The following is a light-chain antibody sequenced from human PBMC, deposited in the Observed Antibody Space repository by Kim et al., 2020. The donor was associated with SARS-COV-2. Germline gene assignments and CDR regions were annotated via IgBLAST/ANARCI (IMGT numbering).Light chain of an antibody. CDR1: QDINNW. V-gene: IGKV1-12*02. Sequence: DIQMTQSPSSVSASIGDRVTITCRASQDINNWLAWYQQKPGQAPKLLIYATSSLQSGVPSRFSGSGSGTDFTLTISSLQPEDFATYYCQQANSFPSTFGQGTKLEI. CDR3: QQANSFPST. CDR2: ATS. J-gene: IGKJ2*01.